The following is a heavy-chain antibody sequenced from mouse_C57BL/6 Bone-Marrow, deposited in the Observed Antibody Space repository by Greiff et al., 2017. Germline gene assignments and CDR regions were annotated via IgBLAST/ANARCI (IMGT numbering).Heavy chain of an antibody. CDR2: INPNYGTT. CDR3: ARGDDYDYAMDY. J-gene: IGHJ4*01. D-gene: IGHD2-4*01. Sequence: VQLQQSGPELVKPGASVKISCKASGYSFTDYNMNWVKQRNGKSLEWIGVINPNYGTTSYNQKFKGKATLTVDQASSTAYMQLNSLTSEDSAVYCCARGDDYDYAMDYWGQGTAVTVSS. CDR1: GYSFTDYN. V-gene: IGHV1-39*01.